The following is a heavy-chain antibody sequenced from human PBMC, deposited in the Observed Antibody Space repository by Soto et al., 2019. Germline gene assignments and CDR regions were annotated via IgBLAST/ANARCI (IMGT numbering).Heavy chain of an antibody. J-gene: IGHJ4*02. V-gene: IGHV3-11*01. D-gene: IGHD3-3*01. CDR1: GYTFSDYY. CDR3: ASHYDMWSGYLSPVDY. CDR2: IATSSTKI. Sequence: QVQLVESGGDLVKRGGSLRLSCAASGYTFSDYYMSWIRQAPGKGLEWISYIATSSTKIYYADSVKARFTISRDNAKNSLYLEMNSLRDEDTAVYYCASHYDMWSGYLSPVDYWGQGTLVTVSS.